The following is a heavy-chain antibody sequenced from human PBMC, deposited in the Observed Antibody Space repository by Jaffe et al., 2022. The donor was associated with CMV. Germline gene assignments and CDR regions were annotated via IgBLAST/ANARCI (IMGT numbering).Heavy chain of an antibody. J-gene: IGHJ4*02. V-gene: IGHV4-59*01. Sequence: QVQLQESGPGLVKPSETLSLTCTVSGGSISSYYWSWIRQPPGKGLEWIGYIYYSGSTNYNPSLKSRVTISVDTSKNQFSLKLSSVTAADTAVYYCAREGDYGDYVGYWGQGTLVTVSS. CDR1: GGSISSYY. CDR3: AREGDYGDYVGY. CDR2: IYYSGST. D-gene: IGHD4-17*01.